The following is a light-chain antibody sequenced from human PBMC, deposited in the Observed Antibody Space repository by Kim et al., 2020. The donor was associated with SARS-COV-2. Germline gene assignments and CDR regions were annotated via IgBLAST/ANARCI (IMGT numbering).Light chain of an antibody. CDR3: CLTYNGVVV. Sequence: PGETVTLTWGSSTGAVTSGLYPFWFQQKPGQVPRTLIYDTTNKHSWTPARFSGSLLGGKAALSLSGAQPEDEAEYYCCLTYNGVVVFGGGTQLTVL. CDR1: TGAVTSGLY. J-gene: IGLJ2*01. CDR2: DTT. V-gene: IGLV7-46*01.